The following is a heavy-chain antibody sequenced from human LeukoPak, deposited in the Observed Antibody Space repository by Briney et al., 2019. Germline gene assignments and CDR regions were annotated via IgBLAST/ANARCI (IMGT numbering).Heavy chain of an antibody. V-gene: IGHV1-24*01. Sequence: ASVKVSCKVSGYTLTELSMHWVRQAPGKGLEWMGGFDPEDGETIYAQKFQGRVTMTEDTSTDTAYMELSSLRSEDTAVYYCATRITMVRGVMVPDYWGQGTLVTVSS. CDR3: ATRITMVRGVMVPDY. J-gene: IGHJ4*02. CDR1: GYTLTELS. CDR2: FDPEDGET. D-gene: IGHD3-10*01.